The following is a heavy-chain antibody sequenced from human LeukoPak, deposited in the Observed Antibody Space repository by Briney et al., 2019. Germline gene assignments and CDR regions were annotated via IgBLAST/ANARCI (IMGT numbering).Heavy chain of an antibody. J-gene: IGHJ4*02. CDR3: ASATTKEATRYYLDY. CDR2: MHHSGTV. V-gene: IGHV4-38-2*02. Sequence: PSETLSLTCSVSGHSISSDSYWGWIRQPPGKGLEWIGSMHHSGTVAYNLSLKSRVTISMDTSRNQFSLKLTSVTAADTAVYYYASATTKEATRYYLDYWGQGTLVTVSS. D-gene: IGHD1-26*01. CDR1: GHSISSDSY.